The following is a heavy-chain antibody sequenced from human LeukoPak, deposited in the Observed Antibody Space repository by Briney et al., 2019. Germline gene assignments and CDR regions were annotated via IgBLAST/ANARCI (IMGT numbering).Heavy chain of an antibody. CDR2: IYYSGST. J-gene: IGHJ5*02. CDR3: AGGPEVTIKVGPFDP. D-gene: IGHD5-24*01. V-gene: IGHV4-39*07. CDR1: GGSISSRTYY. Sequence: SETLSLTCAVAGGSISSRTYYWAWIRQPPGQGLECIGNIYYSGSTYYNPSLKSRLTMSVDTSKNQFSLKLSSVTAADTAVYYCAGGPEVTIKVGPFDPWGQGTLVTVSS.